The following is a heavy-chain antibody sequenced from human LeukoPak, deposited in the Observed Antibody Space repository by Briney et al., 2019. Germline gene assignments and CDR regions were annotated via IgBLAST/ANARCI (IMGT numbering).Heavy chain of an antibody. V-gene: IGHV4-4*09. J-gene: IGHJ4*02. CDR1: GGSITSYY. D-gene: IGHD5-18*01. CDR2: IAHSGDT. Sequence: PSETLSLTCTVSGGSITSYYWSWIRQPPGKGLECIAYIAHSGDTNYNPSLKSRAPISMDTSKNQFSLKLNSVTAADTAVYYCARTARVFDFWGQGIQVTVSS. CDR3: ARTARVFDF.